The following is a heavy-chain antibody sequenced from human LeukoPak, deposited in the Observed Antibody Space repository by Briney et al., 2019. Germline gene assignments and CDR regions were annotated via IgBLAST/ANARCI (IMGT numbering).Heavy chain of an antibody. D-gene: IGHD4-17*01. CDR3: ARDTGGGDPPRSYGMDV. CDR1: GFTFDDYA. V-gene: IGHV3-9*01. CDR2: ISWNSGSI. J-gene: IGHJ6*04. Sequence: GRSLRLSCAASGFTFDDYAMHWVRQAPGKGLEWVSGISWNSGSIGYADSVKGRFTISRDNAKNSLYLQMNSLRAEDTAVYYCARDTGGGDPPRSYGMDVWGKGTTVTVSS.